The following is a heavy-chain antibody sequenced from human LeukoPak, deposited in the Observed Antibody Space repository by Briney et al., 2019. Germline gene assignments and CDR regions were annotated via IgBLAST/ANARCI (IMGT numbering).Heavy chain of an antibody. CDR3: AREAGPTRYFDY. D-gene: IGHD1-26*01. CDR1: TFTFSSYS. J-gene: IGHJ4*02. Sequence: GGSLRLSCAASTFTFSSYSMHWVRQAPGKGLEWVSYISSSGSTIYYADSVKGRFTISRDNAKNSLYLQMNSLRAEDTAVYYCAREAGPTRYFDYWGPGTPGTVSS. CDR2: ISSSGSTI. V-gene: IGHV3-48*04.